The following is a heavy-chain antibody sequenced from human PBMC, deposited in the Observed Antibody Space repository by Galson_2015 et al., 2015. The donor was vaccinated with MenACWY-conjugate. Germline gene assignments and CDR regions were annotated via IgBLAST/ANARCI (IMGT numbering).Heavy chain of an antibody. CDR1: GFTFSKYA. J-gene: IGHJ4*02. CDR2: INPGGSST. V-gene: IGHV3-74*01. D-gene: IGHD1-26*01. Sequence: SLRLSCAASGFTFSKYAMHWVRQAPGKGLVWVSRINPGGSSTTYADSVKDRFTISRDNAKNTLYLQMNSLRPEDTAVFYCAKTRGASFYFDSWGQGTLVTVSS. CDR3: AKTRGASFYFDS.